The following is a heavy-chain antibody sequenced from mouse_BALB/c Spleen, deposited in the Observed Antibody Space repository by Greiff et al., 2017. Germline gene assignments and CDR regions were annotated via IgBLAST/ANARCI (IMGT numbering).Heavy chain of an antibody. J-gene: IGHJ4*01. D-gene: IGHD2-2*01. CDR3: ARRYYGYGYAMDY. V-gene: IGHV1-69*01. Sequence: QVQLKQPGAELVMPGASVKMSCKASGYTFTDYWMHWVKQRPGQGLEWIGAIDTSDSYTSYNQKFKGKATLTVDESSSTAYMQLSSLTSEDSAVYYCARRYYGYGYAMDYWGQGTSVTVSS. CDR1: GYTFTDYW. CDR2: IDTSDSYT.